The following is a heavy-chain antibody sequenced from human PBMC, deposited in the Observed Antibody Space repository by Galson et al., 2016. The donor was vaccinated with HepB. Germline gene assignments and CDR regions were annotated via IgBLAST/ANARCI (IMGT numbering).Heavy chain of an antibody. J-gene: IGHJ4*02. V-gene: IGHV6-1*01. CDR1: GDSVSSNSAA. CDR2: IYYRSNWHY. D-gene: IGHD6-19*01. CDR3: ARVSLITASVWTWSAVDY. Sequence: CAISGDSVSSNSAAWNWIRQSPSRGLEWLGRIYYRSNWHYDYAVSVKSRVTINPDTSKNQFSLQLNSVTPEDTAVYSCARVSLITASVWTWSAVDYWGLGTPVTVSS.